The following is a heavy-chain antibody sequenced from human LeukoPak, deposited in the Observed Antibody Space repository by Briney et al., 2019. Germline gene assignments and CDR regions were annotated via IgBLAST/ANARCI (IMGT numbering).Heavy chain of an antibody. Sequence: GGSLRLSCVASGFTFSSYWMSWVRQAPGKGLEWVANIKQDGSEKYYVDSVKGRFTISRDNAKNSLFLQMNSLGAEDTAVYYCARDPMIVATGYFDYWGQGTLVTVSS. J-gene: IGHJ4*02. CDR2: IKQDGSEK. CDR1: GFTFSSYW. D-gene: IGHD3-22*01. V-gene: IGHV3-7*01. CDR3: ARDPMIVATGYFDY.